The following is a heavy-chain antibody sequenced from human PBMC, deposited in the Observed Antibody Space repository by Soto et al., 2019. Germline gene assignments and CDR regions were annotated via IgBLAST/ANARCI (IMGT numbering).Heavy chain of an antibody. CDR1: GFTLSDHY. Sequence: EVQLVESGGGLVQPGGSLRLSCAASGFTLSDHYMDWVRQAPGKGLEWVGRTKNKANRYTTEYAASVNGRFTISRDDSKNSLYLQMNSLKTEGTAVYYCARWVSGSPDNWGQGTVVTVSS. J-gene: IGHJ4*02. CDR2: TKNKANRYTT. D-gene: IGHD1-26*01. CDR3: ARWVSGSPDN. V-gene: IGHV3-72*01.